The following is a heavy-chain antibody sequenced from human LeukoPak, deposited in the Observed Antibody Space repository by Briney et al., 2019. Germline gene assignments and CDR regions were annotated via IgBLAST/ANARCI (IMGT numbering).Heavy chain of an antibody. Sequence: SETLSLTCAVYGGSFSGYYWSWIRQPPGKGLEWNGEINHSGSTHYNPSLKSRVTISVDTSKNQFSLKLSSVTAADTAVYYCARGDCSSTSCPNYYGMDVWGKGTTVTVSS. D-gene: IGHD2-2*01. CDR1: GGSFSGYY. V-gene: IGHV4-34*01. CDR2: INHSGST. J-gene: IGHJ6*04. CDR3: ARGDCSSTSCPNYYGMDV.